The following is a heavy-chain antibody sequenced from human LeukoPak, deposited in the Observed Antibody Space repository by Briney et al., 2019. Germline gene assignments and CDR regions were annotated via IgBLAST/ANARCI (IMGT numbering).Heavy chain of an antibody. J-gene: IGHJ4*02. V-gene: IGHV1-69*13. CDR3: ARGGSGWSNFDY. CDR1: GGTFSSYA. CDR2: IIPIFGTA. Sequence: ASVKVSCKASGGTFSSYAISWVRQAPGQGLEWMGGIIPIFGTANYAQKFQGRVTITAEESTSTAYMELSSLRSEDTAVYYCARGGSGWSNFDYWGQGTLVTVSS. D-gene: IGHD6-19*01.